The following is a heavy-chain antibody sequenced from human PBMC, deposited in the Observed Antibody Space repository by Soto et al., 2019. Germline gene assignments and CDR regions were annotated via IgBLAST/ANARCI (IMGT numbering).Heavy chain of an antibody. J-gene: IGHJ5*02. CDR1: GYTFTSYY. CDR3: ARDLRFLEWLPNRFDP. Sequence: GASVKVSCKASGYTFTSYYMHWVRQAPGQGLEWMGIINPSGGSTSYAQKFQGRVTMTRDTSTSTVYMELSSLRSEDTAVYYCARDLRFLEWLPNRFDPWGQGTLVTVSS. V-gene: IGHV1-46*01. CDR2: INPSGGST. D-gene: IGHD3-3*01.